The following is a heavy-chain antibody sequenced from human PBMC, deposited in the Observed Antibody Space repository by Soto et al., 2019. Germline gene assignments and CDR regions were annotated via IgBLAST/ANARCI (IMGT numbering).Heavy chain of an antibody. D-gene: IGHD5-18*01. V-gene: IGHV3-48*02. CDR3: ARARGYSYGYVDY. Sequence: GGSLRLSCASSGCTFSSYSMNWVRQAPGKGLEWVSYISTSGSTIYYADSVEGRFTISRDNAKNSLYLQMNSLRDEDTAVYYCARARGYSYGYVDYWGQGTLVTVSS. CDR1: GCTFSSYS. J-gene: IGHJ4*02. CDR2: ISTSGSTI.